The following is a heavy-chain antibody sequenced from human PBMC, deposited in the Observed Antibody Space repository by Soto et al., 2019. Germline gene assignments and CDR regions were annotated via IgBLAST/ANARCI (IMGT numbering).Heavy chain of an antibody. CDR3: AKDLTATDSKPVD. V-gene: IGHV3-23*01. CDR2: ISGGGGYT. J-gene: IGHJ4*02. CDR1: GFTFSNYA. Sequence: PGGSLRLSCAASGFTFSNYAMSWVRQAPGKGLEWVSSISGGGGYTYFADSVKGRFTISRDNSKNTLYLQMNSLRPEDTAVYFCAKDLTATDSKPVDWGQGTLVTVST. D-gene: IGHD2-2*01.